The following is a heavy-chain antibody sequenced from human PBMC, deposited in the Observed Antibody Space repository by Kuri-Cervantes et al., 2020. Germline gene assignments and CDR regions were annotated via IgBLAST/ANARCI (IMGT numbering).Heavy chain of an antibody. CDR1: GYTLTELS. J-gene: IGHJ6*02. D-gene: IGHD4-17*01. CDR2: INPNSGGT. Sequence: ASVKVSCKVSGYTLTELSMHWVRQAPGKGREWMGWINPNSGGTNYAQKFQGRVTMTRDTSISTAYMELSRLRSDDTAVYYCARDAGGGTTSYYYYYYGMDVWGQGTTVTVSS. CDR3: ARDAGGGTTSYYYYYYGMDV. V-gene: IGHV1-2*02.